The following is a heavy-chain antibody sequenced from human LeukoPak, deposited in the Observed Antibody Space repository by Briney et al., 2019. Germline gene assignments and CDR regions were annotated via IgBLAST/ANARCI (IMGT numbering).Heavy chain of an antibody. CDR3: AREIVVVPAATLSWSAFDI. V-gene: IGHV3-53*01. J-gene: IGHJ3*02. CDR2: IYSGGST. Sequence: PGGSLRLSCAASGSGFTVSSNYMSWVRQAPGKGLEWVSVIYSGGSTYYADSVKGRFTISRDNSKNTLYLQMNSLRAEDTAVYYCAREIVVVPAATLSWSAFDIWGQGTMVTVSS. D-gene: IGHD2-2*01. CDR1: GSGFTVSSNY.